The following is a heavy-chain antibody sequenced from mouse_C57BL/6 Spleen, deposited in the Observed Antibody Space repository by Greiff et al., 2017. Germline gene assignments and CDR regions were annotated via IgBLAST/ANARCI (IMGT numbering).Heavy chain of an antibody. D-gene: IGHD2-3*01. V-gene: IGHV1-19*01. CDR1: GYTFTDYY. J-gene: IGHJ3*01. CDR3: ARKRDYDGSFAY. Sequence: VQLQQSGPVLVKPGASVKMSCKASGYTFTDYYMNWVKQSHGKSLEWIGVINPYNGGTSYNQKFKGKATLTVDKSSSTAYMELNSLTSEDSAVYYCARKRDYDGSFAYWGQGTLVTVSA. CDR2: INPYNGGT.